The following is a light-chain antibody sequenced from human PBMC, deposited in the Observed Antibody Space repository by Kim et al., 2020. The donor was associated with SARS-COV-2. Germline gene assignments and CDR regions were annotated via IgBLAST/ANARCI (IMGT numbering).Light chain of an antibody. CDR2: DVS. CDR3: QQYNSDPWT. J-gene: IGKJ1*01. V-gene: IGKV1-5*01. Sequence: DIQMTQSPSTLSASVGDRVTITCRASQSISSWLAWYQQKPGKAPKLLIYDVSNLESGVPSRFSGSGSGTEFTLTINNLQPDDFATYYYQQYNSDPWTFGQGTKVDIK. CDR1: QSISSW.